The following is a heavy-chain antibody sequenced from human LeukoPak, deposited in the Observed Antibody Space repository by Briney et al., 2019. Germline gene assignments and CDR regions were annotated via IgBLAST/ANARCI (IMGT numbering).Heavy chain of an antibody. CDR2: IYTSGST. CDR3: AREEESHDAFDI. J-gene: IGHJ3*02. V-gene: IGHV4-61*02. CDR1: GDSISSGTYY. Sequence: SQTLSLTCTVSGDSISSGTYYWSWIRQPAGKGLEWIGRIYTSGSTTNNNPSLKSRVTISVDTSKNQSSLKLSSVTAADTAVYYCAREEESHDAFDIWGQGTMVTVSS.